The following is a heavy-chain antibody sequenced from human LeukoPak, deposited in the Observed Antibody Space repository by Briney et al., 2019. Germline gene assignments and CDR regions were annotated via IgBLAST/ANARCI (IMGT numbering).Heavy chain of an antibody. V-gene: IGHV4-34*01. CDR2: INHSGST. CDR3: ARVGVQQQLDYNWFDP. J-gene: IGHJ5*02. Sequence: SETLSLTCAVYGGSFSGYYWSWIRQPPGKGLEWIGEINHSGSTNYNPSLKSRVTISVDTSKNQFSLKLSSVTAADTAVYYCARVGVQQQLDYNWFDPRGQGTLVTVSS. D-gene: IGHD6-13*01. CDR1: GGSFSGYY.